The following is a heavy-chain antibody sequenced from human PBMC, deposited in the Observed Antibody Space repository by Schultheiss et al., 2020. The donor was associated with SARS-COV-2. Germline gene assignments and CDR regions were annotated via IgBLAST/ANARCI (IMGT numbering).Heavy chain of an antibody. CDR3: ARDTGGQWSRKDAFDI. V-gene: IGHV3-53*01. Sequence: GGSLRLSCAASGFTASSNYMSWVRQAPGKGLEWVSAISGSGGSTTYADSVKGRFTISRDNAKNTLYLQMNSLRAEDTAVYYCARDTGGQWSRKDAFDIWGQGTMVTVSS. D-gene: IGHD6-19*01. CDR2: ISGSGGST. CDR1: GFTASSNY. J-gene: IGHJ3*02.